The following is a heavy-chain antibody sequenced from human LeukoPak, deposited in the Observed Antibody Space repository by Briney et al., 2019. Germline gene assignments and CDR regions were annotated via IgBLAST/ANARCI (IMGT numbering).Heavy chain of an antibody. CDR2: ISGSGGST. J-gene: IGHJ4*02. CDR3: AKLDYDSSRAGMDY. D-gene: IGHD3-22*01. CDR1: GFTFSSYA. V-gene: IGHV3-23*01. Sequence: GVSLRLSCAASGFTFSSYAMSWVRQAPGKGLEWVSAISGSGGSTYYADSVKGRFTISRDNSKNTLYLQMNSLRAEDTAVYYCAKLDYDSSRAGMDYWGQGTLVTVSS.